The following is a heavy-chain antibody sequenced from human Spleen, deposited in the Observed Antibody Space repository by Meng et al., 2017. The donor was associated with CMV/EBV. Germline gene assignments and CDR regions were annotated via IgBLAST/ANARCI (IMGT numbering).Heavy chain of an antibody. J-gene: IGHJ6*02. CDR2: IGTAGDT. CDR3: ARGGCSSTSCSTYSYYGMDV. CDR1: GFTFSNYD. V-gene: IGHV3-13*01. D-gene: IGHD2-2*02. Sequence: GESLKISCEASGFTFSNYDMHWLRQPTGKGPQWVSSIGTAGDTYYPGSEKGRFTISRENAKNSLYLQMNSLRAGDTAVYYCARGGCSSTSCSTYSYYGMDVWGQGTTVTVSS.